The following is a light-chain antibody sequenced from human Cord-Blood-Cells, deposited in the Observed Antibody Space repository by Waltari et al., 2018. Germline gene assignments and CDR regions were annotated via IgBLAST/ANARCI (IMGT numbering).Light chain of an antibody. V-gene: IGKV3-20*01. CDR3: QQYGSSPWT. J-gene: IGKJ1*01. Sequence: EIVLTQSPGTLSLSPGERATLSCTASQSVSSSYLAWYQQKTGQAPRLLIYGASSRTTGIPDRFSGSGSGTDFTFTISRLEPEDFAVYYCQQYGSSPWTFGQGTKVEIK. CDR1: QSVSSSY. CDR2: GAS.